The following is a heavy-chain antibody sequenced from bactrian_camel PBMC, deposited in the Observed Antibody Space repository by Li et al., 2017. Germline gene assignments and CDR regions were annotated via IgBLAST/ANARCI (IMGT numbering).Heavy chain of an antibody. CDR1: GLTFSNNA. D-gene: IGHD4*01. J-gene: IGHJ4*01. CDR2: LYIGSGST. Sequence: VQLVESGGGLVQPGGSLRLSCAASGLTFSNNAFNWVRQAPGKGQEWVSRLYIGSGSTSYADSVKGRFTISVDNGKRTVFLQMNNLKPEDTATYYCAAARRCDSHNRLSAWPYGDWGQGTQVTVS. V-gene: IGHV3-2*01. CDR3: AAARRCDSHNRLSAWPYGD.